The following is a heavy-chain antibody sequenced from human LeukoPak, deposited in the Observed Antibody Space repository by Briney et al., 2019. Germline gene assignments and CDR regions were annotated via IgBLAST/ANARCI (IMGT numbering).Heavy chain of an antibody. D-gene: IGHD3-9*01. CDR1: GDTLSSHA. V-gene: IGHV1-69*13. Sequence: SVRVSCKASGDTLSSHAISWVRQAPGQGLEWMGGIFPIFGTSNYAQRFQGRVTITADESTSTAYMELSSLRSEDTAVYYCARADGYDIWTGYRGWFDPWGQGTLVSLSS. CDR3: ARADGYDIWTGYRGWFDP. CDR2: IFPIFGTS. J-gene: IGHJ5*02.